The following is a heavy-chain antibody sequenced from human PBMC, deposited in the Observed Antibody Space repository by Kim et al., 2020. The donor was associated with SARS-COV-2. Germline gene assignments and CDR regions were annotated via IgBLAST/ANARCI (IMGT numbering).Heavy chain of an antibody. Sequence: SETLSLTCTVSGGSVSSYYWSWIRHPPWKGLEWIGYLYYSGSTNYNPSLKSRVTISVYTPKNQFSLKLSSVTAADTAGYYCARGVDYWFQGSLGTASS. CDR3: ARGVDY. V-gene: IGHV4-59*02. J-gene: IGHJ4*02. D-gene: IGHD3-16*01. CDR2: LYYSGST. CDR1: GGSVSSYY.